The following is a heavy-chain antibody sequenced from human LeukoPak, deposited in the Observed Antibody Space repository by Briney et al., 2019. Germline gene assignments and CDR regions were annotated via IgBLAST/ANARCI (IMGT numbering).Heavy chain of an antibody. D-gene: IGHD1-26*01. V-gene: IGHV4-61*01. J-gene: IGHJ4*02. Sequence: SGTLSLTCTVSGGSVSSGSYNWSWIRQPPGKGLEWIGYIYDSGSTNYSPSLKSRVTISVDTCRDQFSLKLSSVTAADTAVYYCARDPSGYFNYWGQGTVVTVRS. CDR3: ARDPSGYFNY. CDR1: GGSVSSGSYN. CDR2: IYDSGST.